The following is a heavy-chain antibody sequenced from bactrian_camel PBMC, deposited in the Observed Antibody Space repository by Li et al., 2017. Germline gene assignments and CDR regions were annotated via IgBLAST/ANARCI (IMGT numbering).Heavy chain of an antibody. V-gene: IGHV3-2*01. D-gene: IGHD4*01. CDR3: AAVPMGPVPTMEHECGIGY. CDR2: IYSDGSNT. J-gene: IGHJ6*01. CDR1: GFTFSSYV. Sequence: HVQLVESGGGLVQPGGSLRLSCAASGFTFSSYVMSWVRQAPGKGLEWVSSIYSDGSNTYYADSVSGRFTVSRDNAKNTVYLQMNSLKTEDTAVYYCAAVPMGPVPTMEHECGIGYWGQGTQVTVS.